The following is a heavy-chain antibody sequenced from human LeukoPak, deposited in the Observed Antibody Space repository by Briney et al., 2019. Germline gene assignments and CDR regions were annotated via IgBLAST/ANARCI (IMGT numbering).Heavy chain of an antibody. V-gene: IGHV1-69*01. CDR1: GGTFSSYA. D-gene: IGHD5-18*01. CDR3: ARVDTAMGNYYYYGMDV. Sequence: SVKVSCKASGGTFSSYAISWVRQAPGQGLEWMGGIIPIFGTANYAQKFQGRVTITADESTSTAYMELSSLRSEDTAVCYCARVDTAMGNYYYYGMDVWGQGTTVTVSS. CDR2: IIPIFGTA. J-gene: IGHJ6*02.